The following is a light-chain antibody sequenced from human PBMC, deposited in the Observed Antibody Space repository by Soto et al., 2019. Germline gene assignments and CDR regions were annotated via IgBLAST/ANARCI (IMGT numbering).Light chain of an antibody. V-gene: IGKV4-1*01. CDR2: WAS. CDR3: QYYNCTPPT. Sequence: DIVMTQSPDSLEGPLRERATINCKSSQSVLYKSMNKNYLGWHQQKPGQPPKLLISWASTRTSGVPERCSGSGSGKESPLSSSSLQDEDVAVYYCQYYNCTPPTFGGGTKVDIK. J-gene: IGKJ4*02. CDR1: QSVLYKSMNKNY.